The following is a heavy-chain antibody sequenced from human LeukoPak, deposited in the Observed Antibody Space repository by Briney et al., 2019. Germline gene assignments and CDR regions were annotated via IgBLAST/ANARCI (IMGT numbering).Heavy chain of an antibody. J-gene: IGHJ3*02. V-gene: IGHV4-59*01. CDR1: GGSISSYY. D-gene: IGHD3-9*01. CDR3: ARAVDDWTDAFDI. Sequence: SETLSLTCTVSGGSISSYYWSWIRQPPGKGLEWIGYIYYSGSTNYNPSLKSRVTISVDTSKNQFSLKLSSVTAADTAVYYCARAVDDWTDAFDIWGQGTMVTVSP. CDR2: IYYSGST.